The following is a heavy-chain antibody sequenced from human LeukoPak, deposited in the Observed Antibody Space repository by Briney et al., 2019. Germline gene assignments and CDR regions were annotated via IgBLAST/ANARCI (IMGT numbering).Heavy chain of an antibody. CDR1: GGSISSYY. CDR2: IYYSGST. J-gene: IGHJ4*02. CDR3: ARGGHYGFWSAPPDF. V-gene: IGHV4-59*08. Sequence: SETLSLTCTVSGGSISSYYWSWIRQPPGKGLEWIGYIYYSGSTNYNPSLKSRVTISVDTSKNQFSLKLSSVTAADTAVYYCARGGHYGFWSAPPDFWGQGAQVTVSS. D-gene: IGHD3-3*01.